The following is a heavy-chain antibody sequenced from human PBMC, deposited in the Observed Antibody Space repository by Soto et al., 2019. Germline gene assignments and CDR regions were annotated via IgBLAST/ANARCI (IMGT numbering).Heavy chain of an antibody. D-gene: IGHD2-15*01. CDR1: GFTFSNAW. V-gene: IGHV3-15*01. J-gene: IGHJ4*02. CDR3: TTDPLVLLTL. CDR2: IKSKTDGGTT. Sequence: EVQLVESGGGLVKPGGSLRLSCAASGFTFSNAWMSWVRQAPGKGLEWVGRIKSKTDGGTTDYAAPVKGRIHISRDDSKNTLYLQRNSPKTADTAVYYWTTDPLVLLTLWGQGTLVTVSS.